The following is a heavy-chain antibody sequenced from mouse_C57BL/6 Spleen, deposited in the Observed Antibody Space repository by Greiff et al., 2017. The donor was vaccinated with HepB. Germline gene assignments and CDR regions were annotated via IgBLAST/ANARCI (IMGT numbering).Heavy chain of an antibody. J-gene: IGHJ3*01. CDR3: AREGEDGYDGAWFAY. CDR2: IYPGSGNT. D-gene: IGHD2-2*01. CDR1: GYTFTDYY. Sequence: VQLQQSGAELVRPGASVKLSCKASGYTFTDYYINWVKQRPGQGLEWIARIYPGSGNTYYNEKFKGKATLTAEKSSSTAYMQLSSLTSEDAAVYDGAREGEDGYDGAWFAYWGQGTLVTVSA. V-gene: IGHV1-76*01.